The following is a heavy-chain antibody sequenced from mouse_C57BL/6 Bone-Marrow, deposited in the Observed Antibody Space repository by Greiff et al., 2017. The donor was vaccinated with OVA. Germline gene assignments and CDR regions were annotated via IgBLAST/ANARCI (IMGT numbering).Heavy chain of an antibody. CDR3: TRGTTVVVDYFDY. CDR2: IDPETGGT. CDR1: GYTFTDYE. D-gene: IGHD1-1*01. Sequence: VQLQQSGAELVRPGASVTLSCKASGYTFTDYEMHWVKQTPVHGLEWIGAIDPETGGTAYNQKFKGKAILTADKSSSTAYMELRSLTSEDSAVYYCTRGTTVVVDYFDYWGQGTTLTVSS. J-gene: IGHJ2*01. V-gene: IGHV1-15*01.